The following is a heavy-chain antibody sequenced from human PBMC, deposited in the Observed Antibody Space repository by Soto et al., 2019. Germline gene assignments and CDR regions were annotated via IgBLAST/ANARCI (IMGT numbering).Heavy chain of an antibody. CDR3: ASEEGAAGRWRGMDV. J-gene: IGHJ6*02. D-gene: IGHD1-1*01. V-gene: IGHV6-1*02. CDR2: TYYRFKWYN. CDR1: ADGVSSNSAA. Sequence: QVQLQQSGPGLVEPSQTLSLTCAISADGVSSNSAAWNWIRQPPSRGLEWLGRTYYRFKWYNDYAEFFKRRITIYPYASKNQVSRRLNSVSREYTAMYYCASEEGAAGRWRGMDVWCQGTTVSVSS.